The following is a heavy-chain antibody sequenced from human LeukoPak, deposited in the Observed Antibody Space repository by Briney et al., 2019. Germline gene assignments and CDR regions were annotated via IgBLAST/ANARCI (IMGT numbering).Heavy chain of an antibody. Sequence: PSETLSLTCTVSGGSISSYYWSWIRQPPGKGLEWIGYIYYSGSTNYNPSLKSRVTISVDTSKNQLSLKLSSVTAADTAVYYCAREGGNSGLVDYWGQGTLVTVSS. D-gene: IGHD4-23*01. J-gene: IGHJ4*02. V-gene: IGHV4-59*01. CDR1: GGSISSYY. CDR3: AREGGNSGLVDY. CDR2: IYYSGST.